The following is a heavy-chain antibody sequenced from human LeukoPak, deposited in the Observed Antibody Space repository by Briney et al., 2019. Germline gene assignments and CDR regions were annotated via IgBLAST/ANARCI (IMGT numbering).Heavy chain of an antibody. J-gene: IGHJ5*02. CDR1: GGTFSSYA. Sequence: SVKVSCKASGGTFSSYAISWVRQAPGQGLEWMGGIIPIFGTAHYAHNFQGRVTITADESTSTAYMELSSLRSEDTAVYYCARDNSVRDEAWWFNPWGQGTLVTVSS. CDR3: ARDNSVRDEAWWFNP. CDR2: IIPIFGTA. D-gene: IGHD5-24*01. V-gene: IGHV1-69*13.